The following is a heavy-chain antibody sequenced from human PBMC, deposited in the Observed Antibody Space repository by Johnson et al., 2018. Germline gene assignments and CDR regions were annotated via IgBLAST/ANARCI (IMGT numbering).Heavy chain of an antibody. Sequence: QVQLVESGGGVVQPGTSLRLSCGVSGVTLSNSIMHWVRQAPGKGLEWVALISQAEMNKQYGDSARDRFTISRDISRNTVYLQMNSLRDEDTAVYYCAREARSSGRAGIFGVWGQGTMVTVSS. CDR1: GVTLSNSI. CDR3: AREARSSGRAGIFGV. D-gene: IGHD3-22*01. J-gene: IGHJ3*01. CDR2: ISQAEMNK. V-gene: IGHV3-30*03.